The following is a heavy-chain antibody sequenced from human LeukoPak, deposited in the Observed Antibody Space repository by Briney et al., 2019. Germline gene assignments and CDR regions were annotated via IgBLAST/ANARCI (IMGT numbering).Heavy chain of an antibody. D-gene: IGHD5-24*01. CDR1: GGSISSYY. CDR2: IYYSGST. V-gene: IGHV4-59*04. Sequence: PSETLSLTCTVSGGSISSYYWSWIRQPPGKGLEWIGYIYYSGSTYYNPSLKSRVTIFVDTSKNQFSLKLSSVTAADTAVYYCARLGDGYNSYFDYWGQGTLVTVSS. CDR3: ARLGDGYNSYFDY. J-gene: IGHJ4*02.